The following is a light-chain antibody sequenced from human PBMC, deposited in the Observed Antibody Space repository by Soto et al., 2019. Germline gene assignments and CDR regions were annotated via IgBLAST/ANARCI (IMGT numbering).Light chain of an antibody. J-gene: IGKJ1*01. CDR2: WAS. CDR1: QSILHSPNNKDA. Sequence: DIVITQSPDSLAVSLCERATINCKSSQSILHSPNNKDALTWYQQKPGQPPKLLINWASTRESGVPDRFSGAGSGTDFTLTISSLQAEDVAVYYCQQFYTTPTFGQGTKVDIK. V-gene: IGKV4-1*01. CDR3: QQFYTTPT.